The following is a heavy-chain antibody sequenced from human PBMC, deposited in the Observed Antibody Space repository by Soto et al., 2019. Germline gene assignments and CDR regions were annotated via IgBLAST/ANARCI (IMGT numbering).Heavy chain of an antibody. Sequence: QVQLQESGPGLVKPSETLSLTCTVSGGSISSYYWSWIRQPPGKGLEWIGYIYYSGRTNYNPSLKSRVTISVDTSKNQFSLKLSSVTAADTAVYYCARADSSGYHSHYYYGMDVWGQGTTVTVSS. CDR3: ARADSSGYHSHYYYGMDV. V-gene: IGHV4-59*01. CDR1: GGSISSYY. J-gene: IGHJ6*02. CDR2: IYYSGRT. D-gene: IGHD3-22*01.